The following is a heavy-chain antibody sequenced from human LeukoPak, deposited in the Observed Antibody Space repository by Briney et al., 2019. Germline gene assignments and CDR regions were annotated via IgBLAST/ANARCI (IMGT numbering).Heavy chain of an antibody. J-gene: IGHJ3*02. CDR3: ARGPEMTSEFDI. CDR1: GGSIDSIRSFY. V-gene: IGHV4-59*01. CDR2: IYYTGST. Sequence: SETLSLTCTVSGGSIDSIRSFYWSWIRQSPDTGLEWIGYIYYTGSTDYNPPLKSRVTISVDTSKNQFSLKLTSVTTADTAVYYCARGPEMTSEFDIWGQGTVVTVSS. D-gene: IGHD5-24*01.